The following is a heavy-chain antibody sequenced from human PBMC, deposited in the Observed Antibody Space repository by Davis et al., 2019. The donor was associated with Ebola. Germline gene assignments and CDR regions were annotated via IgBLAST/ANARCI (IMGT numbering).Heavy chain of an antibody. CDR2: FSSSGTDK. J-gene: IGHJ4*02. V-gene: IGHV3-23*01. D-gene: IGHD1-1*01. CDR3: AKDGIAHVD. Sequence: GESLKISCAASGFTFRANAMSWVRQAPGKDLDWVSTFSSSGTDKYYANSVKGRFTISRDNSKNMLSLQMNSLGAGDTAIYYCAKDGIAHVDWGQGTLVTVSS. CDR1: GFTFRANA.